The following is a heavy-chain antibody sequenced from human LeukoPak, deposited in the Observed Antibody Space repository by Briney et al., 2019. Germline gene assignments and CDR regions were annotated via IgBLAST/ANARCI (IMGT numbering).Heavy chain of an antibody. Sequence: GRSLRLSCAASGLKFSDHYIDWVSPAQRRGLEWVGRRRNKASSYTTEYAESVEGRFTMSRDVSESSLYLQMNSLRTEDTAVYYCGRIAINANNGMDVWCQGTTVTVSS. CDR2: RRNKASSYTT. V-gene: IGHV3-72*01. D-gene: IGHD1/OR15-1a*01. J-gene: IGHJ6*02. CDR1: GLKFSDHY. CDR3: GRIAINANNGMDV.